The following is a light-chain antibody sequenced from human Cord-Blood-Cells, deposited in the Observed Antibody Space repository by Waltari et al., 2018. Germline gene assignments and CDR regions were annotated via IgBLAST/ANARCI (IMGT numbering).Light chain of an antibody. Sequence: EIVLTQSPATLSLSPGERATLSCRASQSVISYLAWYQQKPGQAPRLLIYDASNRATGIPARFSVSRSGTDFTLTISSLKPQDFAVYYCQQRSNWPLTFGGGTKVEIK. CDR1: QSVISY. CDR3: QQRSNWPLT. CDR2: DAS. V-gene: IGKV3-11*01. J-gene: IGKJ4*01.